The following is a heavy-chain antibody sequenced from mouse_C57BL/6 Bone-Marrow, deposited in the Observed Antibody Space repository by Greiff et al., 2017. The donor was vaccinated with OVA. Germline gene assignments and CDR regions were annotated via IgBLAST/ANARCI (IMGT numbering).Heavy chain of an antibody. CDR3: ASQTAQATAY. Sequence: EVKLMESGPGLVKPSQSLSLTCSVTGYSITSGYYWNWIRQFPGNKLEWMGYISYDGSNNYNPSLKNRISITRDTSKNQFFLKLNSVTTEDTATYYCASQTAQATAYWGQGTLVTVSA. D-gene: IGHD3-2*02. J-gene: IGHJ3*01. CDR1: GYSITSGYY. V-gene: IGHV3-6*01. CDR2: ISYDGSN.